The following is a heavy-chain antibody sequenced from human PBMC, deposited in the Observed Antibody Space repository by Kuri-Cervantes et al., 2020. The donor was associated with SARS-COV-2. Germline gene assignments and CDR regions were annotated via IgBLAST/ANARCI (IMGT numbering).Heavy chain of an antibody. CDR3: ARDFDDLYYYYYMDV. CDR1: GFTFSSYS. Sequence: GGSLRLSCAASGFTFSSYSMNWVRQAPGKGLEWVSSISSSSSYIYYADSVKGRFTISRDNAKNSLYLQMNSLRAEDTAVYYCARDFDDLYYYYYMDVWGKGTTVTVSS. V-gene: IGHV3-21*01. D-gene: IGHD3-3*01. CDR2: ISSSSSYI. J-gene: IGHJ6*03.